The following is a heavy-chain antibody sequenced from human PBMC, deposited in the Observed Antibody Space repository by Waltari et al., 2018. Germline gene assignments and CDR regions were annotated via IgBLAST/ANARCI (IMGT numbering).Heavy chain of an antibody. CDR1: GGSISSGSYY. CDR2: IYTSGST. V-gene: IGHV4-61*02. D-gene: IGHD1-26*01. J-gene: IGHJ4*02. Sequence: QVQLQESGPGLVKPSQTLSLTCTVSGGSISSGSYYWSWIRQPAGKGLEWIGRIYTSGSTNYNPSLKSRVTISVDTSKNQFSLKLSSVTAADTAVYYCACAGIVGATGHWGQGTLVTVSS. CDR3: ACAGIVGATGH.